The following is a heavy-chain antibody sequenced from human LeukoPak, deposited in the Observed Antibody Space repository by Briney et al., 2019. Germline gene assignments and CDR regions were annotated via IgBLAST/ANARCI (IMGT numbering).Heavy chain of an antibody. Sequence: PGGSLRLSCAASGFTFSSYSMNWVRQAPGKGLEWVSSISSSSSYIYYADSVKGRFTISRDNAKNSLYLQMNSLRAEDTAVYYCVRVHEPPLYCYYMDVWGKGTTATVSS. CDR2: ISSSSSYI. J-gene: IGHJ6*03. V-gene: IGHV3-21*01. CDR3: VRVHEPPLYCYYMDV. CDR1: GFTFSSYS.